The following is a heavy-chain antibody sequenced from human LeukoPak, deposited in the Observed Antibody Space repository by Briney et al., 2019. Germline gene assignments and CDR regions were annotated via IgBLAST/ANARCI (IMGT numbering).Heavy chain of an antibody. Sequence: ASVKVSCKASGYTFTGYYMHWVRQAPGQALEWMGRLNPNSGGTNYAQKFQGRVTMTRDTSISTAYMELSRLRSDDTAVYYCARALDSGSGRYYFDYWGQGTLVTVSS. CDR2: LNPNSGGT. D-gene: IGHD2-15*01. CDR3: ARALDSGSGRYYFDY. J-gene: IGHJ4*02. CDR1: GYTFTGYY. V-gene: IGHV1-2*06.